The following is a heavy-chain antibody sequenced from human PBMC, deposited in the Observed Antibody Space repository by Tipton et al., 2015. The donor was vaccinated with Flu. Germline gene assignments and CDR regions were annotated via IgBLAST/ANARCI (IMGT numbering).Heavy chain of an antibody. CDR2: INHSGSA. Sequence: TLSLTCIVYGASFSNYYWSWIRQPPGKALEWIGEINHSGSANYNPSLKTRVTISVDTSKNQFSLKLSSVTAADTAVYYCARAFGHSSSTIEYWGQGRRVTVSS. CDR3: ARAFGHSSSTIEY. CDR1: GASFSNYY. D-gene: IGHD6-13*01. V-gene: IGHV4-34*01. J-gene: IGHJ4*02.